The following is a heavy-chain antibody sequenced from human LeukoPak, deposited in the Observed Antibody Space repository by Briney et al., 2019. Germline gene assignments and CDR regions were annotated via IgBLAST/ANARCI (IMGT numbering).Heavy chain of an antibody. Sequence: SVKVSCKASGGTFSSYAISWVRQAPGQGLEWMGRIIPILGIANYAQKFQGRVTITADKSTSTAYMELSSLRSEDTAVYYCARYLPQHPQPGPWFDPWGQGTLVTVSS. D-gene: IGHD2-2*01. CDR1: GGTFSSYA. V-gene: IGHV1-69*04. J-gene: IGHJ5*02. CDR2: IIPILGIA. CDR3: ARYLPQHPQPGPWFDP.